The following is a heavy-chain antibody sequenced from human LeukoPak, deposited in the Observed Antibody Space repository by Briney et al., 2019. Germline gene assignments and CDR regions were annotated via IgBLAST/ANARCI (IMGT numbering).Heavy chain of an antibody. D-gene: IGHD6-6*01. V-gene: IGHV3-21*01. CDR1: GFTFSSYS. Sequence: GGSLRLSCAASGFTFSSYSMNWVRQAPGKGLEWVSSISSSSSYIYYADSVKGRFTISRDNAKNSLYLQMNSLRAEDTAVYYCARDRGLAARPPYYFDYWGQGTLVTVSS. CDR2: ISSSSSYI. J-gene: IGHJ4*02. CDR3: ARDRGLAARPPYYFDY.